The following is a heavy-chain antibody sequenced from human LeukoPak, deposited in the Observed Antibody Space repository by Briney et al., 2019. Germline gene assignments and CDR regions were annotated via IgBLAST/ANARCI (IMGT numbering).Heavy chain of an antibody. D-gene: IGHD1-26*01. V-gene: IGHV4-4*07. J-gene: IGHJ4*01. Sequence: SETLSLTCTVSGGSISNYYWSWIRQPAGKGLECIGRIYTSGSTNYNPSLNGRVTMSVDTSKNQFSLKPGSVPAADTAVNFCAKGVGATRWYFAYWGQEPWSPSPQ. CDR2: IYTSGST. CDR3: AKGVGATRWYFAY. CDR1: GGSISNYY.